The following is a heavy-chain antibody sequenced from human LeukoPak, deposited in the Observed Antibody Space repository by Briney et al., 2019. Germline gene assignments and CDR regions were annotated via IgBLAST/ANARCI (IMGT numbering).Heavy chain of an antibody. Sequence: GGSLRLSCAASGFAFKSYTMNWVRLAPGKGLEWVSSISSTARYKYYADSVKGRFTISRDNAKNSLYLQMNSLRAEDTAVYYCARGARVRGVNWFDPWGQGTLVTVSS. J-gene: IGHJ5*02. V-gene: IGHV3-21*01. CDR3: ARGARVRGVNWFDP. CDR1: GFAFKSYT. CDR2: ISSTARYK. D-gene: IGHD3-10*01.